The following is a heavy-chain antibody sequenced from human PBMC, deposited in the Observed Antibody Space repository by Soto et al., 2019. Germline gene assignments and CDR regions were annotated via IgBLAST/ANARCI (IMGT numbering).Heavy chain of an antibody. V-gene: IGHV3-21*01. CDR2: ISSSSYT. CDR1: GFTFSSYS. D-gene: IGHD5-12*01. J-gene: IGHJ3*02. CDR3: ARDRGYSGYDAFDI. Sequence: GGSLRLSCAASGFTFSSYSMNWVRQAPGKGLEWVSSISSSSYTYYADSVKGRFTISRDNAKNSLYLQMNSLRAEDTAVYYCARDRGYSGYDAFDIWGQGTMVTVSS.